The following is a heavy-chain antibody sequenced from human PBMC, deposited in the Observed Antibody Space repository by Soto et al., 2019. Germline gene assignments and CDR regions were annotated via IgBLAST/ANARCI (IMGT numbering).Heavy chain of an antibody. CDR1: GFTFDDYA. D-gene: IGHD3-10*01. CDR2: ISWNSGSI. Sequence: PGGSLRLSCAASGFTFDDYAMHWVRQAPGKGLEWVSGISWNSGSIGYADSVKGRFTISRDNAKNSLYLQMNSLRAEDTALYYCAKDIGTPNWFDPWGQGTLVTVSS. CDR3: AKDIGTPNWFDP. V-gene: IGHV3-9*01. J-gene: IGHJ5*02.